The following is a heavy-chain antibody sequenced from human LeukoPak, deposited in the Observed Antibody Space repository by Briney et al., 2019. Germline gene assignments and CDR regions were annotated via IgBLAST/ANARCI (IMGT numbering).Heavy chain of an antibody. D-gene: IGHD2-2*01. CDR3: SREYQRLDHNWFDP. V-gene: IGHV1-2*02. CDR2: INPDTGGS. Sequence: ASVKVSCKPSGYTFTDYYLHWVRQAPGQGLEWMGWINPDTGGSFSAQKFQGRVTMTRDMSINTAYMELNRLSFDDTAVYYCSREYQRLDHNWFDPWGQGTLVTVSS. CDR1: GYTFTDYY. J-gene: IGHJ5*02.